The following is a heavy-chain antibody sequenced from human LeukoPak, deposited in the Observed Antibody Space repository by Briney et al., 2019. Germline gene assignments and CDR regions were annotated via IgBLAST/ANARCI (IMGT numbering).Heavy chain of an antibody. CDR1: GGSISSYY. D-gene: IGHD6-13*01. V-gene: IGHV4-59*01. J-gene: IGHJ3*02. CDR2: IYYSGST. Sequence: SETLSLTCTVSGGSISSYYWSWIRQPPGKGLEWIGYIYYSGSTNYNPSLKSRVTISVDTSKNQFSLKLSSVTAADTAVYYCAGYLAAAGTKNAFDIWGQGTMVTVSS. CDR3: AGYLAAAGTKNAFDI.